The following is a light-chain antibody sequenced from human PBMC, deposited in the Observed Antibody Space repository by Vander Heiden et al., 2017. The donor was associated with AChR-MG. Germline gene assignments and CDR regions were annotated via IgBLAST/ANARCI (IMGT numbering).Light chain of an antibody. J-gene: IGLJ1*01. CDR2: DVS. CDR3: SSYTSSSILYV. Sequence: QSALTQPASVSGSPGQSITISCTGTSSDVGGYNYVSWYQQHPGKAPKLMIYDVSNRPSGVSNRFSGSKSGNTASLTISGLQAEDEADHYCSSYTSSSILYVFGTGTKVTVL. V-gene: IGLV2-14*01. CDR1: SSDVGGYNY.